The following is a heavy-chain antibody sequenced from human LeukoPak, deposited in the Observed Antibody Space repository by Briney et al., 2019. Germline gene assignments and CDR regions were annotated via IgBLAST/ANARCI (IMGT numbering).Heavy chain of an antibody. V-gene: IGHV1-69*06. Sequence: SVKVSFKSSGGTFSGYAISWVRQAPGQGLEWMGGIIPIFGTANYAQKFQGRVTITADKSTSTAYMELSSLRSEDTAVYYCARDQLVQDIVVVVADNGMDVWGKGTTVTVSS. D-gene: IGHD2-15*01. J-gene: IGHJ6*04. CDR3: ARDQLVQDIVVVVADNGMDV. CDR2: IIPIFGTA. CDR1: GGTFSGYA.